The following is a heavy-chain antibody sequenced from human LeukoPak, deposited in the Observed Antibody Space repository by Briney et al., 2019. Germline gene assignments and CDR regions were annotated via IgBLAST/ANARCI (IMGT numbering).Heavy chain of an antibody. CDR1: GFNFSSYG. CDR2: IRCDGSNK. V-gene: IGHV3-30*02. D-gene: IGHD3-22*01. J-gene: IGHJ4*02. CDR3: AKELTPRGYYYDSSGKFDY. Sequence: GGSLRLSCAASGFNFSSYGMHWVRQAPGKGLEWVAFIRCDGSNKYYADSVKGRFTIFRDNSKNTLYLQMNSLRAEDTAVYYCAKELTPRGYYYDSSGKFDYWGQGTLVTVSS.